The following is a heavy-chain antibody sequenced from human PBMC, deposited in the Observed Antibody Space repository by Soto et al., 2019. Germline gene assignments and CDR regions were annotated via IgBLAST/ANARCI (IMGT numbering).Heavy chain of an antibody. CDR2: ISYDGSNK. J-gene: IGHJ4*02. D-gene: IGHD2-2*01. CDR1: GFTFSSYG. CDR3: AKDFMGYCSSTSCSPLDY. V-gene: IGHV3-30*18. Sequence: GGSLRLSCAASGFTFSSYGMHWVRQAPGKGLEWVAVISYDGSNKYYADSVKGRFTISRDNSKNTLYLQMNSLRAEDTAVYYCAKDFMGYCSSTSCSPLDYWGQGTLVTVSS.